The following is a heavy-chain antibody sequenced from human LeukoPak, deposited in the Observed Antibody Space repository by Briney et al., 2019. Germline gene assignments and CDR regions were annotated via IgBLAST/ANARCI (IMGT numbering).Heavy chain of an antibody. CDR2: ISSSSSYI. J-gene: IGHJ4*02. Sequence: GGSLRLSCAASGFTFSSYSMNWVRQAPGKGLEWVSSISSSSSYIYYAGSVKGRFTISRDNAKNSLYLQMNSLRAEDTAVYYCAREASLDDYGDYVFDYWGQGTLVTVSS. D-gene: IGHD4-17*01. CDR3: AREASLDDYGDYVFDY. V-gene: IGHV3-21*01. CDR1: GFTFSSYS.